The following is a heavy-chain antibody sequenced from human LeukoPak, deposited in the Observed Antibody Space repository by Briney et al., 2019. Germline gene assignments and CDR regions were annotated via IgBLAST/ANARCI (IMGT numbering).Heavy chain of an antibody. CDR3: ARDLYTGASDI. CDR2: ISSSRSYI. J-gene: IGHJ3*02. CDR1: GFTFDDYA. Sequence: GGSLRLSCAASGFTFDDYAMHWVRQAPGKGLEWVSYISSSRSYIYYADSVKGRFTISRDNAKNSLYLQMNSLRAEDTAVYYCARDLYTGASDIWGQGTMVTVSS. V-gene: IGHV3-21*01. D-gene: IGHD3-16*01.